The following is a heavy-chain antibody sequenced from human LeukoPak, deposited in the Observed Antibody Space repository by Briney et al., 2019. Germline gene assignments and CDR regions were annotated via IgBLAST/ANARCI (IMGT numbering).Heavy chain of an antibody. CDR3: ARDSSYYGSFDY. CDR1: GFTFSSCS. D-gene: IGHD3-10*01. J-gene: IGHJ4*02. V-gene: IGHV3-21*01. Sequence: GGSLRLSCAASGFTFSSCSMNWVRQAPGKGLEWVSSISSSSSYIYYADSVKGRFTISRDNAKNSLYLQMNSLRAEDTAVYYCARDSSYYGSFDYWGQGTLVTVSS. CDR2: ISSSSSYI.